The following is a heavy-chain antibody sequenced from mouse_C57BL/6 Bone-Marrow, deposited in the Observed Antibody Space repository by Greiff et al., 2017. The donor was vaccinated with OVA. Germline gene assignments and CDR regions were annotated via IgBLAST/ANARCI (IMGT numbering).Heavy chain of an antibody. Sequence: EVQGVESVAELVRPGASVKLSCTASGFNIKNTYMHWVKQRPEQGLEWIGRIDPANGNTKYAPKFQGKATITADTSSNTAYLQLSSLTSEDTAIYYCALYYSNSYYFDYWGQGTTLTVSS. CDR1: GFNIKNTY. V-gene: IGHV14-3*01. CDR2: IDPANGNT. D-gene: IGHD2-5*01. CDR3: ALYYSNSYYFDY. J-gene: IGHJ2*01.